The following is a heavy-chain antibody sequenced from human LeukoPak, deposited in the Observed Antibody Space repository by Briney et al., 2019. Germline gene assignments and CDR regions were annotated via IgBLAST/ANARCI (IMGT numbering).Heavy chain of an antibody. V-gene: IGHV1-46*01. CDR1: GYTFTSYY. J-gene: IGHJ4*02. CDR2: INPSGGST. Sequence: ASVKVSCKASGYTFTSYYMHWVRQAPGQGLEWMGIINPSGGSTSYAQKFQGRVTMTRDTSTSTVYMELSSLRSEDTAVYYCVSQPIPDYVWGSYRETELDWGQGTLVTVSS. CDR3: VSQPIPDYVWGSYRETELD. D-gene: IGHD3-16*02.